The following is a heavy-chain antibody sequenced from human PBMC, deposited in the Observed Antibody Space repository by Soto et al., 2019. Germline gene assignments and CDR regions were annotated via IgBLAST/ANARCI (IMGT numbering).Heavy chain of an antibody. CDR3: ARLSNIVVVPAELGAFWFDP. CDR1: GGSISSSSYY. J-gene: IGHJ5*02. D-gene: IGHD2-2*01. Sequence: QLQLQESGPGLVKPSETLSLTCTVSGGSISSSSYYWGWIRQPPGKGLEWIGSIYYSGSTYYNPSLKSRVTISVDTSKNQSSLKLSSVTAADTAVYYCARLSNIVVVPAELGAFWFDPWGQGTLVTVSS. V-gene: IGHV4-39*01. CDR2: IYYSGST.